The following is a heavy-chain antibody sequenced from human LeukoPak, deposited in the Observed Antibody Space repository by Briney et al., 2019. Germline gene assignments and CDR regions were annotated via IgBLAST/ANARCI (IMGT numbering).Heavy chain of an antibody. J-gene: IGHJ4*02. CDR3: AKAGTRPVHYDILTGYYNPLDY. V-gene: IGHV3-23*01. D-gene: IGHD3-9*01. CDR1: GFTFSSYA. CDR2: ISGSGGST. Sequence: QSGGSLRLPCAASGFTFSSYAMSWVRQAPGKGLEWVSAISGSGGSTYYADSVKGRFTISRDNSKNTLYLQMNSLRAEDTAVYYCAKAGTRPVHYDILTGYYNPLDYWGQGTLVTVSS.